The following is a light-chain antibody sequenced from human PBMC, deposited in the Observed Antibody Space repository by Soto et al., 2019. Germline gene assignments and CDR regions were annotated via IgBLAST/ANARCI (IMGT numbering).Light chain of an antibody. J-gene: IGKJ1*01. V-gene: IGKV3-15*01. CDR1: QSVSSRY. Sequence: ESVLTQSPATLSLSPGERATLSCRAIQSVSSRYLAWYQQKPGQAPRLLIYGASTRATGIPARFSGSGSGTEFTLTISSLQSEDFAVYYCQQYNNWPSWTFGQGSKVDVK. CDR2: GAS. CDR3: QQYNNWPSWT.